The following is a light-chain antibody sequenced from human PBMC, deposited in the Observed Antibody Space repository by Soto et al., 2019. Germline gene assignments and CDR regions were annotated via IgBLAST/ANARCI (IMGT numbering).Light chain of an antibody. CDR2: AHT. CDR1: NSNIGAGYD. Sequence: QLVLTQPPSVSGARGQRVTISCTGSNSNIGAGYDVNWYQQFPGRAPKVLIYAHTNRPSGVPDRFSGSLSGTSASLAITGLQAEDEADYYCQSYDSRHVIFGGGTKLTVL. J-gene: IGLJ2*01. V-gene: IGLV1-40*01. CDR3: QSYDSRHVI.